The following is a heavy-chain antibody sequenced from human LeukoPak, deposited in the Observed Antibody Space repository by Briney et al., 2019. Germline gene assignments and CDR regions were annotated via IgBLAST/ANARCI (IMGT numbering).Heavy chain of an antibody. CDR3: ASLLVGAPVDY. J-gene: IGHJ4*02. V-gene: IGHV3-30*02. CDR2: IRNDGSNK. D-gene: IGHD3-10*01. CDR1: GFTFSYYG. Sequence: GGSLRLSCAAAGFTFSYYGMHWVSQAPGKGPGWVAFIRNDGSNKYYADSVKGRFTISRDNSKNTLYLQMNSLRAEDTAVYYCASLLVGAPVDYWGQGTLVTVSS.